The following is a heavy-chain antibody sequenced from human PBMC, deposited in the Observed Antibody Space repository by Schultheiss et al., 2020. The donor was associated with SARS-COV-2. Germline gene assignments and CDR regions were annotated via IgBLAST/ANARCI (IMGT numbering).Heavy chain of an antibody. V-gene: IGHV4-61*08. D-gene: IGHD3-16*01. CDR2: IYYTGST. CDR1: GYSISDGYY. CDR3: ARDQGAYYYYMDV. Sequence: SETLSLTCTVSGYSISDGYYWGWIRQSPGKGLEWIGYIYYTGSTNYNPSLESRVSMSVDTSKNQFSLTLTSVTAADTAVYYCARDQGAYYYYMDVWGKGTTVTVSS. J-gene: IGHJ6*03.